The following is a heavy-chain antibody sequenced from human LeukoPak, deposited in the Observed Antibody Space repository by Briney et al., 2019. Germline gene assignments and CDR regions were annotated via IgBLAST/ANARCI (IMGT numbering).Heavy chain of an antibody. CDR1: GFTFSSYA. CDR3: ARDNYSSSWYKGEFVY. V-gene: IGHV3-30-3*01. D-gene: IGHD6-13*01. CDR2: ISYDGSNK. J-gene: IGHJ4*02. Sequence: GRSLRLSCAASGFTFSSYAMHWVRQAPGKGLEWVAVISYDGSNKYYADSVKGRFTISRDNSKNTLYLQMNSLGAEDTAVYYCARDNYSSSWYKGEFVYWGQGTLVTVSS.